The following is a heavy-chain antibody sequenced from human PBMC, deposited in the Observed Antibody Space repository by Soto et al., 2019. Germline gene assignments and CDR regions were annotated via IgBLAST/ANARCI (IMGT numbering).Heavy chain of an antibody. Sequence: QVQLVQSGAEVKKPGSSVKVSCKASGGTFSSYAISWVRQAPGQGLEWMGGIIPIVGSANDAQKCQGRVTIPAAESTSTAYMGLSSLRSEDTAVYYCARSQGSSTSLEIYYYYYYGMDVWGQGTTVTVSS. CDR2: IIPIVGSA. D-gene: IGHD2-2*01. CDR1: GGTFSSYA. CDR3: ARSQGSSTSLEIYYYYYYGMDV. J-gene: IGHJ6*02. V-gene: IGHV1-69*01.